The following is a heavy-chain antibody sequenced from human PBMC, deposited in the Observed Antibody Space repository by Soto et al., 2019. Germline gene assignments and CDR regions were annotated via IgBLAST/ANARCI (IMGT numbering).Heavy chain of an antibody. J-gene: IGHJ6*02. CDR1: GFTFSSYW. CDR2: INSDESST. D-gene: IGHD3-10*01. Sequence: EVQLVESGGGLVQPGGSLRLSCAASGFTFSSYWVHWVRQAPGKGLVWVSRINSDESSTSYADSVKGRFTISRDNAKNTLYLQMNSLRAEDTAVYYCARTLWYGGMDVWGHGTTVTVSS. V-gene: IGHV3-74*01. CDR3: ARTLWYGGMDV.